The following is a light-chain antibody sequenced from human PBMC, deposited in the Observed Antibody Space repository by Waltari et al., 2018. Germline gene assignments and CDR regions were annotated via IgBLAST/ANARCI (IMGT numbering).Light chain of an antibody. CDR1: VFPKQY. Sequence: SYELTQPPSVSVSPGQTARIPCSGDVFPKQYAYWYQHKPGQAPVLIISTDNERASGIPERFSGSTSGTTVTLTISGAQADDEADYYCESAHSGSTHLLFGGGTKLTVL. V-gene: IGLV3-25*03. CDR2: TDN. J-gene: IGLJ2*01. CDR3: ESAHSGSTHLL.